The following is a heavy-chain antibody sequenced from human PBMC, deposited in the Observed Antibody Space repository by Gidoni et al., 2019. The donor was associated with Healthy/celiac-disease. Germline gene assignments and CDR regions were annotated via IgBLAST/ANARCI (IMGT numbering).Heavy chain of an antibody. J-gene: IGHJ5*02. CDR3: AKGGDPPGTAWIQLWLQPHNWFDP. Sequence: DVQLVESGVCLVQPGGSLRLSCSASGFPFSSYAMSCVRQAPGKGLEWVSAISGSGGSTYYADSVKGRFTISRDNSKNTLYLQMNSLRAEDTAVYYCAKGGDPPGTAWIQLWLQPHNWFDPWGQGTLVTVSS. CDR2: ISGSGGST. V-gene: IGHV3-23*04. CDR1: GFPFSSYA. D-gene: IGHD5-18*01.